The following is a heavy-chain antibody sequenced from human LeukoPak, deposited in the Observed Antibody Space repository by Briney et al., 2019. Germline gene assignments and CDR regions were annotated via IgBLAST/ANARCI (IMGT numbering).Heavy chain of an antibody. D-gene: IGHD3-22*01. V-gene: IGHV1-2*02. J-gene: IGHJ3*02. CDR2: INPNSGGT. CDR1: GYTFTGYY. Sequence: ASVKVSCKASGYTFTGYYMHWVRQAPGQGLEWMGWINPNSGGTNYAQKFQGRVTMTRDTSISTAYMELSRLRSDDTAVYYCARDPGEGLYYDSSGSIWGQGTMVTVSS. CDR3: ARDPGEGLYYDSSGSI.